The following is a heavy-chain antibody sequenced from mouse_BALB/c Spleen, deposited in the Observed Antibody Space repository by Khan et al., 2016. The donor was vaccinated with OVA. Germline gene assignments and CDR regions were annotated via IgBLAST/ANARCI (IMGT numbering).Heavy chain of an antibody. J-gene: IGHJ3*01. CDR3: ARGGGGDRFAY. CDR2: VNTYYGDA. CDR1: GYTFTDFT. Sequence: VMLVESGAELVRPGVSVKISCKGSGYTFTDFTMHWVKQSHAKSLEWIGVVNTYYGDATYNQKFKGKATMTVDKSSTTASLELARLTSADSAIXCCARGGGGDRFAYWGQGTLVTVSA. V-gene: IGHV1S137*01.